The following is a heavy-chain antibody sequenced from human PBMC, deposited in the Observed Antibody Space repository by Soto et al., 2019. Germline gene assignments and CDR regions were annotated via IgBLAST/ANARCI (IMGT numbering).Heavy chain of an antibody. J-gene: IGHJ4*02. CDR2: IYYTGST. CDR1: GGSISTSRSY. V-gene: IGHV4-39*07. D-gene: IGHD1-20*01. CDR3: ATYNHPPYHFDY. Sequence: SETLSLTCNVSGGSISTSRSYWAWIRQPPGKRLEWLGYIYYTGSTNYNPSLPSRVAMSIDTSKNQFSLNLRSVTAADTAIYFCATYNHPPYHFDYWGQGAPVTVSS.